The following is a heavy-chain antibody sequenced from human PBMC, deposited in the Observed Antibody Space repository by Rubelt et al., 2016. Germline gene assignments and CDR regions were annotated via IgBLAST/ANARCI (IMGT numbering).Heavy chain of an antibody. Sequence: VQLVESGGGVVQPGRSLRLSCAAPGFSVSSNYMSWVRQAPGKGLEWVSILYSGGSPYYADSVQGGLTISRANSKNRRYLKMNSLRAEDTAVYYCARGAAGVADWGQGTLVTVSS. CDR1: GFSVSSNY. CDR2: LYSGGSP. CDR3: ARGAAGVAD. J-gene: IGHJ4*02. V-gene: IGHV3-53*01. D-gene: IGHD6-13*01.